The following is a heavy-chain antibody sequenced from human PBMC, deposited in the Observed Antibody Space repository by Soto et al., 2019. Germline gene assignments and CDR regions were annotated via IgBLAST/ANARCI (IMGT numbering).Heavy chain of an antibody. CDR1: GYSFTSYW. J-gene: IGHJ6*02. D-gene: IGHD1-26*01. Sequence: PGESLKISCKGSGYSFTSYWIGWVRQMPGKGLEWMGIIYPGDSDTRYSPSFQGQVTISADKSISTAYLQWSSLKASDTAMYYCARCLGATRYYYGMDVWGQGTTVTVSS. V-gene: IGHV5-51*01. CDR2: IYPGDSDT. CDR3: ARCLGATRYYYGMDV.